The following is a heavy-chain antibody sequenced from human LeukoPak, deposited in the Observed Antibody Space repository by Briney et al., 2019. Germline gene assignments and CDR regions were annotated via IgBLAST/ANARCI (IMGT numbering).Heavy chain of an antibody. J-gene: IGHJ5*02. CDR3: AKLPMITFGGPNNWFDP. CDR1: GFTFSSYA. Sequence: TGGSLRLSCAASGFTFSSYAMSWVRQAPGKGLEWVSAISGSGGSTYYADSVKGRFTISRDNSKNTLYLQMNSLRAEDTAVYYCAKLPMITFGGPNNWFDPWGQGTLVTVSS. CDR2: ISGSGGST. D-gene: IGHD3-16*01. V-gene: IGHV3-23*01.